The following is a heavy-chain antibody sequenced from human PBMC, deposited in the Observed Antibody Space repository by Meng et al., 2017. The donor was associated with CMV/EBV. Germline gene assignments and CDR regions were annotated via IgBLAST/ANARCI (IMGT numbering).Heavy chain of an antibody. V-gene: IGHV1-69*10. CDR2: IIPILGIA. CDR1: GGTFSSYA. CDR3: ATGYSPEWYYYGMDV. D-gene: IGHD5-18*01. J-gene: IGHJ6*02. Sequence: SAKVSCKASGGTFSSYAISWVRQAPGQGLEWMGGIIPILGIANYAQKFQGRVTITADKSTSTAYMELSSLRSEDTAVYYCATGYSPEWYYYGMDVWGQGTTVTVSS.